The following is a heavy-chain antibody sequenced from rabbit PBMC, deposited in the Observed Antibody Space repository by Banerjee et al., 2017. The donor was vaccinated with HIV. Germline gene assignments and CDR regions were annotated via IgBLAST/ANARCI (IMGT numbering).Heavy chain of an antibody. CDR2: IYTGDSGYT. J-gene: IGHJ4*01. Sequence: QEQLEESGGGLVKPGASLTLTCKASGFTLSNYWISWVRQAPGKGLEWIARIYTGDSGYTDYASWAKGQFTISKTSPTTVTLQMTSLTAADTATYFCARGNGGFDLWGPGTLVTVS. D-gene: IGHD2-1*01. V-gene: IGHV1S45*01. CDR1: GFTLSNYW. CDR3: ARGNGGFDL.